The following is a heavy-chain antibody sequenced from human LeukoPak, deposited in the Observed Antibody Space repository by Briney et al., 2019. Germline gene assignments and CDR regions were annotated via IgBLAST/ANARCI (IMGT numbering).Heavy chain of an antibody. CDR2: ISSSSSTI. V-gene: IGHV3-48*04. CDR3: SELGITMIGGR. CDR1: GFTFSSYS. J-gene: IGHJ6*02. D-gene: IGHD3-10*02. Sequence: PGGSLRLSCAASGFTFSSYSMNWVRQAPGKGLEWVSYISSSSSTIYYADSVKGRFTISRDNAKNSLYLQMNSLRAEDTAVYYFSELGITMIGGRRGQGATVNISS.